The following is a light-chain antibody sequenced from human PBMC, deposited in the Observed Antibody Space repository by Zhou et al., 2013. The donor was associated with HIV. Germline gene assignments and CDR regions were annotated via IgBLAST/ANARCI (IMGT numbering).Light chain of an antibody. V-gene: IGKV1-39*01. CDR2: GAS. CDR3: QHTFTTPIT. J-gene: IGKJ4*01. Sequence: DIQMTQSPSSLSASVGARVTITCRASQSISTYVNWYEQKPGKAPKLLIYGASTLHSGVPSRFSGSGSGTDFTLTISSLQPEDFATYYCQHTFTTPITFGGGTRVEIK. CDR1: QSISTY.